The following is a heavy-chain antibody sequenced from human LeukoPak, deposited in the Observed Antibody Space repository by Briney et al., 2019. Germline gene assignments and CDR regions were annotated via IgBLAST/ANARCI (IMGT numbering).Heavy chain of an antibody. CDR1: GFTFSSYG. CDR3: ARDTRETPFGY. Sequence: PGRSLRLSCAASGFTFSSYGMHWVRQAPGKGLEWVAVIWYDGSNKYYADSVKGRFTISRDNSKNTLYLQMNSLRAEDTAVYYCARDTRETPFGYWGQGTLVTVSS. CDR2: IWYDGSNK. V-gene: IGHV3-33*01. J-gene: IGHJ4*02. D-gene: IGHD5-24*01.